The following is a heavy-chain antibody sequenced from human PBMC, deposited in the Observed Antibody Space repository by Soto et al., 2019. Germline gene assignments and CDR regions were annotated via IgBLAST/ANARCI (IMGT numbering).Heavy chain of an antibody. CDR1: GVSFTSNNW. V-gene: IGHV4-4*02. CDR2: IYRTGST. D-gene: IGHD1-7*01. CDR3: ASRDPGTSVDY. Sequence: SETLSLTCAFSGVSFTSNNWWTWVRQPPGQGLEWIGEIYRTGSTNYNPSLKSRVTISLDKSENQFSLKVTSLTAADTAVYYCASRDPGTSVDYWGQGTLVTVSS. J-gene: IGHJ4*02.